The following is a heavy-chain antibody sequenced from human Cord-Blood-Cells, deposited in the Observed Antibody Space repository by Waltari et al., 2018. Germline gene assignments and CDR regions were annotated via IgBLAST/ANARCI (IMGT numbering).Heavy chain of an antibody. Sequence: QVQLVQSGAEVKKPGASVKVSCKASGYTFTSYATHWVGPAPGQRLEWMGWINAGNGNTKYSQKFQGRVTITRDTSASTAYMELSSLRSEDTAVYYCAGGQSSSWYGMDVWGQGTTVTVSS. CDR2: INAGNGNT. V-gene: IGHV1-3*01. CDR3: AGGQSSSWYGMDV. J-gene: IGHJ6*02. D-gene: IGHD6-13*01. CDR1: GYTFTSYA.